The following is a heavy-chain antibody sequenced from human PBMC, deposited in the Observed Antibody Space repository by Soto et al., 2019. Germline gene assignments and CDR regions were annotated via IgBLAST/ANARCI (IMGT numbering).Heavy chain of an antibody. D-gene: IGHD6-13*01. J-gene: IGHJ4*02. V-gene: IGHV3-7*01. Sequence: PGGSLRLSCAASGFTFSSSWMNWVRHPPGKGLEWVATIKQDGSQKYYLDSVKGRFTISRDNANNSVYLQMSSLRAEDTAVYYCGRSRVFWGQGVLVTVS. CDR3: GRSRVF. CDR1: GFTFSSSW. CDR2: IKQDGSQK.